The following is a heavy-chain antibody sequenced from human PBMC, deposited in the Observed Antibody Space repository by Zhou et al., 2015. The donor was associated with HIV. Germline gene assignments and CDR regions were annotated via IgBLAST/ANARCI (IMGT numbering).Heavy chain of an antibody. D-gene: IGHD3-22*01. CDR2: IIPMFDTA. CDR3: ARLVNYYDRRGEPDF. V-gene: IGHV1-69*12. CDR1: GATFSSYA. Sequence: QVQLIQSGAEVKKPGSSVKVSCKASGATFSSYAITWVRQAPGQGLEWMGGIIPMFDTANYAQKFLGRLTITADESTSTSYMELSGLRSEDTAIYFCARLVNYYDRRGEPDFWGQGTLVTVSS. J-gene: IGHJ4*02.